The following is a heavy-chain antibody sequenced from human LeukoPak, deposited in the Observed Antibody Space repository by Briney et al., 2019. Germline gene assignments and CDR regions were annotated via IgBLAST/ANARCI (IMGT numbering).Heavy chain of an antibody. CDR1: GGSISSYY. CDR3: ARDRMTTQEGYYYGMDV. J-gene: IGHJ6*02. D-gene: IGHD4-11*01. Sequence: SETLSLTCTVSGGSISSYYWSWIRQPPGKGLEWIGYMFYSGSTNYNPSLKSRVTISVDTSKNQFSLKLSSVTAADTAVYYCARDRMTTQEGYYYGMDVWGQGTTVTVSS. V-gene: IGHV4-59*01. CDR2: MFYSGST.